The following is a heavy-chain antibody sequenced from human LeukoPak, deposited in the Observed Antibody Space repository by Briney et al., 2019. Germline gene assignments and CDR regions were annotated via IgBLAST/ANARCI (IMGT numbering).Heavy chain of an antibody. J-gene: IGHJ5*02. D-gene: IGHD3-10*01. Sequence: GGSLRLSCAASGFTVSSNYMSWVRQAPGKGLEWVSVTYSGGSTYYADSVKGRFTISRDNSKNTLYLQMNSLRAEDTAVYYCAKDRATMGNWFDPWGQGTLVTVSS. CDR1: GFTVSSNY. V-gene: IGHV3-53*01. CDR2: TYSGGST. CDR3: AKDRATMGNWFDP.